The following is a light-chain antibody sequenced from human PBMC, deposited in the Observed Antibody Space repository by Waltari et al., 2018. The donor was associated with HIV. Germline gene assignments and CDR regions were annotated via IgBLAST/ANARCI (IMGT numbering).Light chain of an antibody. CDR1: NSNIEGST. CDR2: RNN. CDR3: ATWDDSLHGPV. V-gene: IGLV1-44*01. Sequence: QSVMTQPPPASGTPGQRVPISGTGSNSNIEGSTVNWYLKLPGTAPKLLIYRNNQRASGFPDRFSGSRSGYSASLAISVVQSEDEADYYCATWDDSLHGPVFGGGTKLTVL. J-gene: IGLJ3*02.